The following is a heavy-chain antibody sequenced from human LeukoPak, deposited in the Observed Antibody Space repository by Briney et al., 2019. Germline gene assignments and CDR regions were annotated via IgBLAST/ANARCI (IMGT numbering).Heavy chain of an antibody. D-gene: IGHD2-2*01. CDR1: GFTFSSYA. Sequence: GGSLRLSCAASGFTFSSYAMHWVRQAPGKGLEYVSAISSNGGSTYYANSVRGRFTISRDNSKNTLYLQMGSLRAEDMAVYYCARALVVPAAMSLYPNYYGMDVWGQGTTVTDSS. V-gene: IGHV3-64*01. CDR3: ARALVVPAAMSLYPNYYGMDV. J-gene: IGHJ6*02. CDR2: ISSNGGST.